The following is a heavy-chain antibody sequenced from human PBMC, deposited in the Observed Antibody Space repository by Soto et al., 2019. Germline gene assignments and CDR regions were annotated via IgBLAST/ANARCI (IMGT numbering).Heavy chain of an antibody. V-gene: IGHV3-23*01. CDR1: GFTFSNYA. Sequence: EVPLLESGGGLVQPGGSLRLSCAASGFTFSNYAMNWVRQAPGKGLEWVSVISGSGGSTYYADSVKGRFTISRDNSKNALYLQMNSLRAEDTAVYYCASRNSGWYFAYWGQGTLVTVSS. CDR2: ISGSGGST. CDR3: ASRNSGWYFAY. D-gene: IGHD6-19*01. J-gene: IGHJ4*02.